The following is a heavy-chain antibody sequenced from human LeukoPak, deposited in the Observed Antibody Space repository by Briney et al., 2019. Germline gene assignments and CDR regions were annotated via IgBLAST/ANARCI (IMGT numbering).Heavy chain of an antibody. CDR2: ISWNRGNI. J-gene: IGHJ4*02. CDR3: AKDGGLDKYVYNPLDN. Sequence: GRSLRLSCAPSGVTFEDYAGDWVRQVPGGGLEWGSGISWNRGNIEYADSVKGRFTISRDNAKNSLYLQMNSLRVEDTALYYCAKDGGLDKYVYNPLDNWGQGTLVTVSS. D-gene: IGHD5-24*01. CDR1: GVTFEDYA. V-gene: IGHV3-9*01.